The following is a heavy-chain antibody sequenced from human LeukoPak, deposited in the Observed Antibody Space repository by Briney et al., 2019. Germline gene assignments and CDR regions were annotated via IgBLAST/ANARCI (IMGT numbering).Heavy chain of an antibody. CDR3: ARGIIFVGSSSFFDY. CDR2: ISSSSSYI. CDR1: GFTFSSYS. J-gene: IGHJ4*02. V-gene: IGHV3-21*01. D-gene: IGHD6-6*01. Sequence: GGSLRLSCAVSGFTFSSYSMNWVRQAPGEGLEWVSSISSSSSYIYYADSVKGRFTISRDNAKNSLHLQMNSLRAEDTAVYYCARGIIFVGSSSFFDYWGQGTLVTVSS.